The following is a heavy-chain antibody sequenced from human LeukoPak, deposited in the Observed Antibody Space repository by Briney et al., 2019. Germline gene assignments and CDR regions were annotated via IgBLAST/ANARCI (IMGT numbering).Heavy chain of an antibody. CDR2: ISGSGGST. CDR1: GFTFSSYA. D-gene: IGHD2-21*02. V-gene: IGHV3-23*01. Sequence: GGSLRLSGAASGFTFSSYAMSWVRQAPGTGLEWVSAISGSGGSTYYADSVKGRFTISRDNSKNTLYLQMNSLRAEDTAVYYCAKIESDSPFDPWGQGTLVTVSS. CDR3: AKIESDSPFDP. J-gene: IGHJ5*02.